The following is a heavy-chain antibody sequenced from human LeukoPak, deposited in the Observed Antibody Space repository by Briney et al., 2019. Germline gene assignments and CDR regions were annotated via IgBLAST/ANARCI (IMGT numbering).Heavy chain of an antibody. Sequence: SETLSLTCTVSGGSISSSSYYWGWIRQPPGKGLEWIGYIYYSGSTNYNPSLKSRVTISVDTSKNQFSLKLSSVTAADTAVYYCARSYYYDSSGYYYYYYGMDVWGQGTTVTVSS. J-gene: IGHJ6*02. CDR2: IYYSGST. V-gene: IGHV4-61*05. CDR3: ARSYYYDSSGYYYYYYGMDV. D-gene: IGHD3-22*01. CDR1: GGSISSSSYY.